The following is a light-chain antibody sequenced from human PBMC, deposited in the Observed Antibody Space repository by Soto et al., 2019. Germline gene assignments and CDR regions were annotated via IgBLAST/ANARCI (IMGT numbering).Light chain of an antibody. CDR1: QHVSSN. CDR3: QQYNNWPYT. J-gene: IGKJ2*01. V-gene: IGKV3-15*01. CDR2: RAS. Sequence: EIVMTQSPATLSVSPGGSATLSCRASQHVSSNFAWYRQKPGQAPTLLIYRASTRAPGIPARFSGSGSVTEFTLTISSLQSEDVAVYSCQQYNNWPYTVGQGTKLEIK.